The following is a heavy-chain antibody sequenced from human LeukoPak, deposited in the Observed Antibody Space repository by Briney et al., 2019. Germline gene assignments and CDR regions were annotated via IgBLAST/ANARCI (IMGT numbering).Heavy chain of an antibody. CDR2: TYYRSKWYS. D-gene: IGHD5-18*01. CDR3: ARDVDTGMRQ. J-gene: IGHJ4*02. CDR1: GDSVFSNSAA. V-gene: IGHV6-1*01. Sequence: SQTLSLTCDISGDSVFSNSAAWNWIRQSPSRGLEWLGRTYYRSKWYSEYAVFVKSRITIKSDTSTSKNQFSLELNSVTPEDTAVYYCARDVDTGMRQWGQGTLVTVPS.